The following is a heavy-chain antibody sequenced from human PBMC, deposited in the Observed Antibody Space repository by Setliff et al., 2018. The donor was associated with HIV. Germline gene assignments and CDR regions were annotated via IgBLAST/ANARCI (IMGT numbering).Heavy chain of an antibody. CDR3: ATSRRYCSGATCYAYYYGMDV. Sequence: PSETLSLTCTVSGGSISSDGYYWSWIRQHQGKGLEWIGYIYHRGSAYYHPSLKSRVTISVGTSKNQFSLKLNSVIAADTAVYYCATSRRYCSGATCYAYYYGMDVWGQGATVT. D-gene: IGHD2-15*01. V-gene: IGHV4-31*02. J-gene: IGHJ6*02. CDR2: IYHRGSA. CDR1: GGSISSDGYY.